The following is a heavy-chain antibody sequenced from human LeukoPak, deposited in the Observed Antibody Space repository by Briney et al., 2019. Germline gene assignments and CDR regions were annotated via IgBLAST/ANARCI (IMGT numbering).Heavy chain of an antibody. CDR3: ARRAASSGYYFDQ. CDR2: ISSSGGNT. J-gene: IGHJ4*02. D-gene: IGHD6-19*01. Sequence: GGSLRLSCKASGFTFSSYAMTWVRQGPGKGLEWVSTISSSGGNTYNADSVKGRFTISRDNSKNTLYLQMNSLRAEDTAVYYCARRAASSGYYFDQWGQGTLVTVSS. CDR1: GFTFSSYA. V-gene: IGHV3-23*01.